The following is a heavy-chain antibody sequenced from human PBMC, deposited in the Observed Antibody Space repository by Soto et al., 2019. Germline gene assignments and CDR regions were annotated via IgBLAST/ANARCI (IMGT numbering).Heavy chain of an antibody. CDR1: GFTFDGYA. Sequence: EVQLVESGGGLVQPGRSLRLSCVASGFTFDGYAMHWVRQAPGKGLEWVSGISWNSGSIGYADSVKGRFTISRDNAKNSLYLQMNSLRAEDTALYYCAKGGYCSGGSCYSYVWYFDLWGRGTLVTVSS. D-gene: IGHD2-15*01. CDR3: AKGGYCSGGSCYSYVWYFDL. V-gene: IGHV3-9*01. CDR2: ISWNSGSI. J-gene: IGHJ2*01.